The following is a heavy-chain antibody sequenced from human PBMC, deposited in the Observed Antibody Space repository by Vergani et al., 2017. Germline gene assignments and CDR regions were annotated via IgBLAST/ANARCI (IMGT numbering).Heavy chain of an antibody. Sequence: QLQVVQSGAEVKKSGASVKVSCKTSGYTFSNYYMHWVRQAPGQGLEWMGIINPSGGHTNYAQKFQGRITMTRDTSTSTVYMELSSLRSEDTAIYYCARGDDGILTGYRYWGQGTLVTVSA. CDR3: ARGDDGILTGYRY. CDR2: INPSGGHT. V-gene: IGHV1-46*03. CDR1: GYTFSNYY. J-gene: IGHJ4*02. D-gene: IGHD3-9*01.